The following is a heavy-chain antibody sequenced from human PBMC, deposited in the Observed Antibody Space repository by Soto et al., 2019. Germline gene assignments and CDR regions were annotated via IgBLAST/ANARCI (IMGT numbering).Heavy chain of an antibody. CDR2: IIPILGIA. Sequence: GASVKVSCKASGGTFSSYTISWVRQAPGQGLEWMGRIIPILGIANYAQKFQGRVTITADKSTSTAYMELSSLRSEDTAVYYCARDHIVVVPAAIPGNRLDPWGQGTLVTVSS. V-gene: IGHV1-69*04. CDR3: ARDHIVVVPAAIPGNRLDP. D-gene: IGHD2-2*02. CDR1: GGTFSSYT. J-gene: IGHJ5*02.